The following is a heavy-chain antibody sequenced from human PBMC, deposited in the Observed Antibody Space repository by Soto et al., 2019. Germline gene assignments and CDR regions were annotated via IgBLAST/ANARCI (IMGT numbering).Heavy chain of an antibody. D-gene: IGHD3-22*01. J-gene: IGHJ6*02. CDR3: AREPDYYDSSGYYYGYYYYGMDV. CDR2: ISSSSSYI. CDR1: GFTFSSYS. Sequence: LRLSCAAPGFTFSSYSMNWVRQAPGKGLEWVSSISSSSSYIYYAGSVKGRFTISRDNAKNSLYLQMNSLRAEDTAVYYCAREPDYYDSSGYYYGYYYYGMDVWGQRTTVTVSS. V-gene: IGHV3-21*01.